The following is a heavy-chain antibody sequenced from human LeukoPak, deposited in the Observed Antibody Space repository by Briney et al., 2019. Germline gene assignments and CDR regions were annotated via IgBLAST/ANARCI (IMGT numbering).Heavy chain of an antibody. Sequence: SETLSLTCAVSGGSIKSNNWWSWVRQPPGKGLEWIGEIYHSGSTNYNPSLESRVTVSVDKSKNQFSLKLSFVTAADTAVYYCARSLRDYVWGSYSAIFDYWGQGTLVTVSS. D-gene: IGHD3-16*01. CDR3: ARSLRDYVWGSYSAIFDY. CDR1: GGSIKSNNW. CDR2: IYHSGST. V-gene: IGHV4-4*02. J-gene: IGHJ4*02.